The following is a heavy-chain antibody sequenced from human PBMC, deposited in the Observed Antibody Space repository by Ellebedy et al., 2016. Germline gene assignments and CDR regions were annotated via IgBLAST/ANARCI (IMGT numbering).Heavy chain of an antibody. V-gene: IGHV3-30-3*01. J-gene: IGHJ6*03. CDR1: GFTFRSYA. CDR3: ARDSPRLELRTHYYYYYMDG. D-gene: IGHD1-7*01. Sequence: GESLKISXAASGFTFRSYAMHWVRQAPGKGLEWVAVISYDGSNKYYADSVKGRFTISRDNSKNTLYLQMNSLRAEDTAVYYCARDSPRLELRTHYYYYYMDGWGKGTTVTVSS. CDR2: ISYDGSNK.